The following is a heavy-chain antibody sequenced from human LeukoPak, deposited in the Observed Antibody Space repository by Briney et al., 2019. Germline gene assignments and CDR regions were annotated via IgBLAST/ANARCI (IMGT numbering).Heavy chain of an antibody. J-gene: IGHJ6*03. D-gene: IGHD6-19*01. CDR2: INPNSGGT. CDR1: GYTFTGYY. V-gene: IGHV1-2*02. Sequence: ASVKVSCKASGYTFTGYYMHWVRQAPGQGLEWMGWINPNSGGTNYAQKFQGRVTMTRDTSISTAYMELSRLRSDDTAVYHCARDSSGWLRYYYYYMDVWGKGTTVTVSS. CDR3: ARDSSGWLRYYYYYMDV.